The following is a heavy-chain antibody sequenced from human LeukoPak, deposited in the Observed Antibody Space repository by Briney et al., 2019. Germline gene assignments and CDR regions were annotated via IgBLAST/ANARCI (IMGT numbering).Heavy chain of an antibody. CDR1: GXTFSRYA. V-gene: IGHV3-23*01. CDR3: VKRSTSGWFYFDY. D-gene: IGHD6-19*01. J-gene: IGHJ4*02. CDR2: IGPSNGTT. Sequence: GGSLRLSCAASGXTFSRYAVTWVRQAPGKGLEWVSSIGPSNGTTYYAESMKGRFTISRDNSENTLYLQLNSLRADDTAIYYCVKRSTSGWFYFDYWGQGTLVTVSS.